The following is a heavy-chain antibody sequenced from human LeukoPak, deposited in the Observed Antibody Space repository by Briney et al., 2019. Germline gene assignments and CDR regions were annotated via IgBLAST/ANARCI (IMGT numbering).Heavy chain of an antibody. J-gene: IGHJ5*02. Sequence: SEALSLTCAVSGGSFSGYYWSWIRQPPGKGLEWIGEINHSGSTNYNPSLKSRVTISLDTSKNQFSLKLSSVTAADTAVYYCARGSVAAAGTSWGQGTLVTVSS. V-gene: IGHV4-34*01. CDR2: INHSGST. CDR1: GGSFSGYY. CDR3: ARGSVAAAGTS. D-gene: IGHD6-13*01.